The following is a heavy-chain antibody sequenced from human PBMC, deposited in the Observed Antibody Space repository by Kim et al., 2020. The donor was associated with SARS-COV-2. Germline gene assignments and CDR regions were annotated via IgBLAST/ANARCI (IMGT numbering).Heavy chain of an antibody. V-gene: IGHV3-48*03. CDR1: GFTFSSYE. Sequence: GGSLTLSCAASGFTFSSYEMNWVRQAPGKGLEWVSYISSSGSTIYYADSVKGRFTISRDNAKNSLYLQMNSLRAEDTAVYYCASIFITMVRGVIIPSDYWGQGTLVTVSS. D-gene: IGHD3-10*01. J-gene: IGHJ4*02. CDR2: ISSSGSTI. CDR3: ASIFITMVRGVIIPSDY.